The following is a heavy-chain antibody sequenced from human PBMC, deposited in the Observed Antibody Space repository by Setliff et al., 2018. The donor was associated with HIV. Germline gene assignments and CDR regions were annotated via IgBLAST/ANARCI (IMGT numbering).Heavy chain of an antibody. CDR1: GGSTTYYH. V-gene: IGHV4-4*07. J-gene: IGHJ4*02. CDR2: MYYTGNT. CDR3: ARSIYGSGTYPLDI. D-gene: IGHD3-10*01. Sequence: SETLSLTCSVSGGSTTYYHWNWIRQPAGKGLEWLGRMYYTGNTDYNPSLKSRVIMSIDTSKNQFSLRLNSVTAADTAVYYCARSIYGSGTYPLDIWGQGSLVTVSS.